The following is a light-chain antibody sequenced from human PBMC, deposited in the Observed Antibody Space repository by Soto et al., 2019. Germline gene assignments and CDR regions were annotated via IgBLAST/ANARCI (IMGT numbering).Light chain of an antibody. CDR2: GAS. Sequence: EILMTQSPGTLSVSPGETVTFSCRASRSVSNRLAWYQHKPGQAPRLLISGASNGATGIPPKFSGSGSGTEFTLTVDSLQSDDIAVYYCQQYYNWPVTFGGGTKVDIK. V-gene: IGKV3-15*01. CDR1: RSVSNR. CDR3: QQYYNWPVT. J-gene: IGKJ4*01.